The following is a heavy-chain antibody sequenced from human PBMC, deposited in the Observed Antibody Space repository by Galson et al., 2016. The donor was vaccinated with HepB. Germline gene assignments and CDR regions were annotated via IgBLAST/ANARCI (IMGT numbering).Heavy chain of an antibody. CDR1: GYTLTSLA. V-gene: IGHV7-4-1*02. J-gene: IGHJ4*02. CDR2: INTNTGKP. Sequence: SVKVSCKASGYTLTSLALNWLRQTPGQGLQWMGWINTNTGKPAYAPAFTGRFVISLDTSVATTYLQISGLEADDTALDYCARGPLWGKFDYWGQGTQVTVSS. CDR3: ARGPLWGKFDY. D-gene: IGHD3-16*01.